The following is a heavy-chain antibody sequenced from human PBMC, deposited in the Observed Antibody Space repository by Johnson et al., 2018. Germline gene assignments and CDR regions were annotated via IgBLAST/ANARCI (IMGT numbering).Heavy chain of an antibody. V-gene: IGHV4-59*01. Sequence: QVQLQESGPGLVKPSETLSLTCTVSGDSISGNYWTWIRQPPGKGLAWIGYIYYRRSSNYNLSLKSRVTISVDTSKNQLSLTRSSVIASDTAVYYCARVFSCGSKPSDAFDIWGQGTMVTVSS. CDR1: GDSISGNY. CDR3: ARVFSCGSKPSDAFDI. D-gene: IGHD6-13*01. J-gene: IGHJ3*02. CDR2: IYYRRSS.